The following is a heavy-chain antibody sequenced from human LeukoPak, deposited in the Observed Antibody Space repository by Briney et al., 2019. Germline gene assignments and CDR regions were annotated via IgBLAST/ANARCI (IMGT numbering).Heavy chain of an antibody. CDR2: ISAYNGNT. CDR3: ASEGSSLSAIGSDAFDI. Sequence: ASVKVSCKASGYTFTGYGISWVRQAPGQGLEWMGWISAYNGNTNYAQKLQGRVTMTTDTSTSTAYMELRSLRSDDMAVHYCASEGSSLSAIGSDAFDIWGQGPMVTVSS. D-gene: IGHD6-13*01. CDR1: GYTFTGYG. J-gene: IGHJ3*02. V-gene: IGHV1-18*03.